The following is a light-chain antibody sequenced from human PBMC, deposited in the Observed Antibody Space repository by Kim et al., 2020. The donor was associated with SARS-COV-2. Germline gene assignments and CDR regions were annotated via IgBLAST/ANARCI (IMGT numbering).Light chain of an antibody. Sequence: ASVKHTCTRSSGHSSYAIAWHQQQPEKGPRYLMKLNSDGSHSKGDGIPDRFSGSSSGAERYLTISSLQSEDEADYYCQTWGTGIVVFGGGTKLTVL. J-gene: IGLJ3*02. CDR1: SGHSSYA. CDR2: LNSDGSH. CDR3: QTWGTGIVV. V-gene: IGLV4-69*01.